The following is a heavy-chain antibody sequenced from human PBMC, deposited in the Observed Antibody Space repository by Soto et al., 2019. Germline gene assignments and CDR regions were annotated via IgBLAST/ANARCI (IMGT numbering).Heavy chain of an antibody. V-gene: IGHV3-23*01. CDR3: AKATSSGSHGEY. D-gene: IGHD1-26*01. Sequence: EVQLLESGGGLVQPGGSLRLSCATSGFTFSSYSMTWVRQAPGKGLEWVSTISGSGSRTYYADPVKGRFTISRDNSKNTLYLQMNSLRAEDTAVYYCAKATSSGSHGEYGGQGTLVSVSS. CDR1: GFTFSSYS. CDR2: ISGSGSRT. J-gene: IGHJ4*02.